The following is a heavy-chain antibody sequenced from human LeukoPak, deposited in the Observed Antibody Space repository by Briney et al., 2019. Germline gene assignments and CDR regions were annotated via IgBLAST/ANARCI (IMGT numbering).Heavy chain of an antibody. V-gene: IGHV4-59*01. D-gene: IGHD1-26*01. CDR1: AGSISRFY. Sequence: SETLSLTSTVSAGSISRFYWSWIRQPPEKGLEWIGYISHSGTTNYNPSLKSRVTISVDTSMNQFSLKLSSVTAADTAVYYCARCNSESYYRGYYLDYSGQGTLVTVSS. CDR3: ARCNSESYYRGYYLDY. J-gene: IGHJ4*02. CDR2: ISHSGTT.